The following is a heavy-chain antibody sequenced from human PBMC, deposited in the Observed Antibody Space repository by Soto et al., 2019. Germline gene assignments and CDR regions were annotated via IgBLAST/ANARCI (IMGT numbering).Heavy chain of an antibody. V-gene: IGHV3-11*01. CDR2: ISGSGSDI. CDR1: GFIFSDYA. J-gene: IGHJ4*02. CDR3: ARGSGTQNL. D-gene: IGHD1-26*01. Sequence: QVQLVESGGALVKPGGSLRLSCAASGFIFSDYAMSWIRQAPGKGLEWVSYISGSGSDIYYVDSVKGRFTTSRDNDKYSLYLQMNSLRAEDPAIYYCARGSGTQNLWGQGTLVTVSS.